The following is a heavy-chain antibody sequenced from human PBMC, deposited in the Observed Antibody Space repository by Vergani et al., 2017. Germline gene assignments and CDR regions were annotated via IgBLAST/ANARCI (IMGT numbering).Heavy chain of an antibody. D-gene: IGHD3-22*01. V-gene: IGHV4-34*01. CDR1: GGSFSGYY. Sequence: QVQLQQWGAGLLKPSETLSLTCAVYGGSFSGYYWSWIRQPPGKGLEWIGEINHSGSTNYNPSLKSRVTISVDTSKNQFSLKLSSVTAADTAVYDCARGRREIVMVITAIYYFDYWGQGTLVTVSS. CDR3: ARGRREIVMVITAIYYFDY. J-gene: IGHJ4*02. CDR2: INHSGST.